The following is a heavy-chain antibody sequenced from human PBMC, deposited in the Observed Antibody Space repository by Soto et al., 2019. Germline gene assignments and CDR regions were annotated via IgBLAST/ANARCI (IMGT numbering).Heavy chain of an antibody. J-gene: IGHJ4*02. CDR1: GFTFSTYW. CDR2: MDQDGSET. D-gene: IGHD3-16*01. V-gene: IGHV3-7*01. Sequence: EVQLVESGGGLVQPGGSLRLSCAASGFTFSTYWMTWVRQPPGKGLEWVANMDQDGSETYYVDSVRGRFTVSRDNAKNSAYLQMNSLRVADTAVYYCVCGGNFFIYWGQGTLVTVSP. CDR3: VCGGNFFIY.